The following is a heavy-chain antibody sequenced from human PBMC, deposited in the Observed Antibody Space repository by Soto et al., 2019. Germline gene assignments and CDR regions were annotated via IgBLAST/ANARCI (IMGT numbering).Heavy chain of an antibody. CDR2: ISGSGGST. CDR1: GFTFSSYS. CDR3: AKFKRFLEWSHFDY. J-gene: IGHJ4*02. Sequence: GGSLRLSCAASGFTFSSYSMSWVRQAPGKGLEWVSAISGSGGSTYYADSVKGRFTISRDNSKNTLYLQMNSLRAEDTAVYYCAKFKRFLEWSHFDYWGQGTLVTVSS. V-gene: IGHV3-23*01. D-gene: IGHD3-3*01.